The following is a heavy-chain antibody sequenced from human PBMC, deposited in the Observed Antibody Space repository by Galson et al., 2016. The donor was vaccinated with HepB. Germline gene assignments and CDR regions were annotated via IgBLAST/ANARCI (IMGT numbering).Heavy chain of an antibody. Sequence: SVKVSCKASGGAFSTYVISWVRQAPGQGLEWMGGIIAVYDTPSYAQKFQDRVTFSADESTSTAFMELSSLTSDDTAVYYCAVRSFFASGLAYWGQGTLVTVSS. CDR1: GGAFSTYV. CDR3: AVRSFFASGLAY. CDR2: IIAVYDTP. V-gene: IGHV1-69*13. D-gene: IGHD3-10*01. J-gene: IGHJ4*02.